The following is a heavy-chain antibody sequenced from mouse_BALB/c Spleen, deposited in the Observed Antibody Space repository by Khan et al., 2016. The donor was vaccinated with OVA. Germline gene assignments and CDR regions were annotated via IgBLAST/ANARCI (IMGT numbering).Heavy chain of an antibody. V-gene: IGHV1-7*01. CDR3: ARRGLRWDFDY. J-gene: IGHJ2*01. CDR1: CYTFINYW. Sequence: QVQLQQSGAELAKPGASVKMSCKASCYTFINYWILWVKQRPGQGLEWIGYINPSTGYTEYNQHFKDKATFTADKTSSTAYIQLSSLTSEDSAVYYCARRGLRWDFDYWGQGTTLTVSS. CDR2: INPSTGYT. D-gene: IGHD1-1*01.